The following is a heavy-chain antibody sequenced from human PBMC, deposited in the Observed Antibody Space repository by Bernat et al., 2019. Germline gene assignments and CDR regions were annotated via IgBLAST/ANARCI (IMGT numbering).Heavy chain of an antibody. CDR3: ARGDGDYYLDD. CDR1: GFTFSSYG. D-gene: IGHD7-27*01. CDR2: IWYDGSNK. Sequence: QVQLVESGGGVVQPGRSLRLSCAASGFTFSSYGMHWVRQAPGKGLEWVAVIWYDGSNKYYADSVKGRFTISRDNSKNTLYLQMNSLRAEDTAVYYCARGDGDYYLDDWGQGTLVTVSS. J-gene: IGHJ4*02. V-gene: IGHV3-33*01.